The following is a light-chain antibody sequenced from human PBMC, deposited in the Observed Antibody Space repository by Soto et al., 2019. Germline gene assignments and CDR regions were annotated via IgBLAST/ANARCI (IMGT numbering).Light chain of an antibody. CDR2: GAS. CDR3: QQYNNGWT. J-gene: IGKJ1*01. CDR1: QSVSSN. Sequence: EIVMTQSPATLSVSPGERATLSCRASQSVSSNLAWYQQKPGQAPRLLIYGASTRATGIPARFSGSGSGTEFTINISSLQSEDFAVYYCQQYNNGWTFGQGTKVEIK. V-gene: IGKV3-15*01.